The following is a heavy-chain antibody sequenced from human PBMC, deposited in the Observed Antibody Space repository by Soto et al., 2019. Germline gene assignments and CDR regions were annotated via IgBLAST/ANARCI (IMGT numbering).Heavy chain of an antibody. V-gene: IGHV1-2*04. Sequence: ASVKVSCKASGYTFTGYYMRWVRQAPGQGLEWMGWINPNSGGTNYAQKFQGWVTMTRDTSISTAYMELSRLRSDDTAVYYCAREGGPYCTNGVCHNWFDPWGQGTLVTVSS. CDR1: GYTFTGYY. D-gene: IGHD2-8*01. CDR3: AREGGPYCTNGVCHNWFDP. CDR2: INPNSGGT. J-gene: IGHJ5*02.